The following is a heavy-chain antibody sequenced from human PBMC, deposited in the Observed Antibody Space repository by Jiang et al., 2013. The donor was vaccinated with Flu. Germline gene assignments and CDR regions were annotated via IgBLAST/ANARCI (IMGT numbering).Heavy chain of an antibody. J-gene: IGHJ4*02. D-gene: IGHD3-10*01. CDR2: INPNSGHT. V-gene: IGHV1-2*02. CDR1: GYTFTGYY. Sequence: VQLLESGAEVKKPGASVKVSCKASGYTFTGYYMHWVRQAPGQGLEWMGWINPNSGHTNYAQKFQGRVTMTRDTSISTAYMDLRRLRSDDTAVYYCARDGSVARGVITDWGQGTLVTVSS. CDR3: ARDGSVARGVITD.